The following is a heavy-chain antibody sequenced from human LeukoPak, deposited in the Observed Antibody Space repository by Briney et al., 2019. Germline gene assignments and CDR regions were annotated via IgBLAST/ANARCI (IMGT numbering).Heavy chain of an antibody. Sequence: GGSLRLSCAASGFTFSSYWMHWVRQAPGKGLVWVSRINTDGSSTSYADSVKGRFTISRDNAKNTLYLQMNSLRAEDTAVYYCARDRVPRSGYYYYYMDVWGKGTTVTVSS. J-gene: IGHJ6*03. D-gene: IGHD3-3*01. CDR1: GFTFSSYW. CDR2: INTDGSST. CDR3: ARDRVPRSGYYYYYMDV. V-gene: IGHV3-74*01.